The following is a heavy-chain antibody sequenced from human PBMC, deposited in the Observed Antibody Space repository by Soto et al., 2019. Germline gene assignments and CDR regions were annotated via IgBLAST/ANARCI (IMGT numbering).Heavy chain of an antibody. CDR2: IYYSGST. CDR3: ARDSGYSSSWWFDY. CDR1: GGSISSGGYY. V-gene: IGHV4-31*03. D-gene: IGHD6-13*01. J-gene: IGHJ4*02. Sequence: SETLSLTCTVSGGSISSGGYYWSWIRQHPGKGLEWIGYIYYSGSTYYNPSLKSRVTISVDTSKNQFSLKLSSVTAADTAVYYCARDSGYSSSWWFDYWGQGTLVTVSS.